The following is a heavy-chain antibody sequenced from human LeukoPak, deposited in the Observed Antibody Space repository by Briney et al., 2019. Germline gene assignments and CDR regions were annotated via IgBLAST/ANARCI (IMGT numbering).Heavy chain of an antibody. D-gene: IGHD4-17*01. V-gene: IGHV4-39*01. Sequence: SETLSLTCTVSGDSIRSSSYYWGWIRQPPEKGLEWIGSIYYSGITYDNPSLKSRVTISVDTSKNQFSLKLSSVTAADTAVYYCARLPGDGDYVGYFDYWGQGTLVTVSS. CDR1: GDSIRSSSYY. CDR2: IYYSGIT. J-gene: IGHJ4*02. CDR3: ARLPGDGDYVGYFDY.